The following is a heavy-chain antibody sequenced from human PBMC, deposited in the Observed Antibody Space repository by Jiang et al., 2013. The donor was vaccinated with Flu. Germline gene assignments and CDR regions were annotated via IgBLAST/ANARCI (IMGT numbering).Heavy chain of an antibody. CDR3: ARVFLGRTYCSGGSCYSYDY. J-gene: IGHJ4*03. CDR2: INAGNGNT. CDR1: GYTFTSYA. V-gene: IGHV1-3*01. D-gene: IGHD2-15*01. Sequence: SGAEVKKPGASVKVSCKASGYTFTSYAMHWVRQAPGQRLEWMGWINAGNGNTKYSQKFQGRVTITRDTSASTAYMELSSLRSEDTAVYYCARVFLGRTYCSGGSCYSYDYVGPGTLVHRL.